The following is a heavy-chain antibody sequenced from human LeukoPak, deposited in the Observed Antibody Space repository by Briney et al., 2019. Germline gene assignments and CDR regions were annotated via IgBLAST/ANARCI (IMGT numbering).Heavy chain of an antibody. J-gene: IGHJ4*02. CDR3: ARENYYRIGRFDRAYLDD. Sequence: ASVKVSCKASASTFSTYAIHWVRQAPGQGPEWMGWISTGNGNTRYSKAFQDRVTITRDTSASTVYMDLRGLRSEDMAVYYCARENYYRIGRFDRAYLDDWGQGTLVTVSS. V-gene: IGHV1-3*03. CDR1: ASTFSTYA. CDR2: ISTGNGNT. D-gene: IGHD3-10*01.